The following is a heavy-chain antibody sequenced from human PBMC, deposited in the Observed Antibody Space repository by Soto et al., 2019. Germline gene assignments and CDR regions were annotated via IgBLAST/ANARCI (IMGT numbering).Heavy chain of an antibody. V-gene: IGHV3-53*04. CDR2: IYNSGNT. D-gene: IGHD6-19*01. Sequence: EVQLVESGGGLVQPGGSLRLSCVASGFIVSSKYMNWVRQAPGKGLEWVSVIYNSGNTYYADSVKGRFTISRHNSDNTLYLEMKSLGVGGGVVCGCAGVVGWGGWGMFGYWGEGIVVTVSS. CDR3: AGVVGWGGWGMFGY. CDR1: GFIVSSKY. J-gene: IGHJ4*02.